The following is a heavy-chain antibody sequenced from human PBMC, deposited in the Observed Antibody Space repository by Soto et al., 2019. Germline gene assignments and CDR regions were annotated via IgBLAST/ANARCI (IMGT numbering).Heavy chain of an antibody. CDR2: ISSTSTYI. Sequence: EVQLVESGGGLAKPGGSLRLSCAASGFLFNSYGMNWVRLSPGRGLEWISSISSTSTYIEYADSVQGRFIISRDNAENSLFLQMNSLRAEDTAVYDCTRDRSPVMVFPDCDFWGQGALVTVSS. CDR3: TRDRSPVMVFPDCDF. J-gene: IGHJ4*02. V-gene: IGHV3-21*01. CDR1: GFLFNSYG. D-gene: IGHD3-10*01.